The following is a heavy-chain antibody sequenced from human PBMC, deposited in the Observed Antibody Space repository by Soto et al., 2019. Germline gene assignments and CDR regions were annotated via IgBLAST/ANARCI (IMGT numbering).Heavy chain of an antibody. Sequence: ASVKVSCKASGGTFSSYAISWVRQAPGQGLEWMGGITPIFGTANYAQKFQGRVTITADESTSTAYMELSSLRSEDTAVYYCARGVVTAALGAFDIWGQGKMVTVSS. D-gene: IGHD2-2*01. CDR1: GGTFSSYA. V-gene: IGHV1-69*13. CDR2: ITPIFGTA. CDR3: ARGVVTAALGAFDI. J-gene: IGHJ3*02.